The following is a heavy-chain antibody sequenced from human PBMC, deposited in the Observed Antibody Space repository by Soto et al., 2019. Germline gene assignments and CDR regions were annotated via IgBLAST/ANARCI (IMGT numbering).Heavy chain of an antibody. CDR3: ARVGGDDFGDSGGFDY. CDR2: IYYSGRT. D-gene: IGHD4-17*01. CDR1: GGSIRDYF. J-gene: IGHJ4*02. Sequence: QVQLQESGPGLVKPSETLSLTCTVSGGSIRDYFWTWIRQPTGKGLEWIGYIYYSGRTNYNPYLKSRVSISVDTSKNHFSLQLRAVTAADTAVYYCARVGGDDFGDSGGFDYWGQGTLVTVSS. V-gene: IGHV4-59*01.